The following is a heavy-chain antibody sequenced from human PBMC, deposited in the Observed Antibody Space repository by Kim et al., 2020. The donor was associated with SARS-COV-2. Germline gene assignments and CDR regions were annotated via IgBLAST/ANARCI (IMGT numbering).Heavy chain of an antibody. J-gene: IGHJ5*02. V-gene: IGHV3-74*01. D-gene: IGHD3-9*01. Sequence: GGSLRLSCAASGFTFTDHWIHWIRQAPGRAPMWVAHVSHDERDVDYVASVRGRFTISRDNAKNTVYLQMNKLRVEDTATYYCVRDVGEGIPGRQNWFKWFDPWGQGTVVTVSS. CDR2: VSHDERDV. CDR3: VRDVGEGIPGRQNWFKWFDP. CDR1: GFTFTDHW.